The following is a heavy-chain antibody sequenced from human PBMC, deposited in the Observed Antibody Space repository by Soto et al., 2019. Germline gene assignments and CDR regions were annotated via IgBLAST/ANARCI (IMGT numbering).Heavy chain of an antibody. V-gene: IGHV4-59*01. CDR2: ISQAGST. CDR3: ARVSRWGGIGAPPTRKPYYYYMNV. Sequence: QVQLQESGPGLVKPSETLSLTCNVSGGSIGSYCWSWIRQPPGKGLEWIGYISQAGSTNYNPSLTSRVTISVDTSNSQLSLSLTSVTAADTAVYYCARVSRWGGIGAPPTRKPYYYYMNVRGKGTTVTVSS. CDR1: GGSIGSYC. J-gene: IGHJ6*03. D-gene: IGHD6-13*01.